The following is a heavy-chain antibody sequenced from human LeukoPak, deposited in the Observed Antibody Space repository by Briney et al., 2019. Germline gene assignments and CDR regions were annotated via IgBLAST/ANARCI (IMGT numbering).Heavy chain of an antibody. J-gene: IGHJ3*02. CDR2: IYTSGST. D-gene: IGHD2-2*01. CDR1: GGSISSYY. Sequence: PSETLSLTCTVSGGSISSYYWSWIRQPPGKGLEWIGRIYTSGSTNYNPSLKSRVTMSVDTSKNQFSLKLSSVTAADTAVYYCASQNVYCSSTSCEVGAFDIWGQGTMVTVSS. CDR3: ASQNVYCSSTSCEVGAFDI. V-gene: IGHV4-4*07.